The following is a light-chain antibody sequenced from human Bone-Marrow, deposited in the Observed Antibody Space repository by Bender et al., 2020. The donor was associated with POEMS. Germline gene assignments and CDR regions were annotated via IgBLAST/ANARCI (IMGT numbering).Light chain of an antibody. V-gene: IGLV2-11*01. J-gene: IGLJ2*01. CDR1: DLDVRAYDY. CDR3: QAWDSNTAV. Sequence: QSALTQPRSVSGSPGQSVTISCTGTDLDVRAYDYVSWYQLHPGKAPKLLIYDVSTRPSGIPERFSGSNSGNTATLTISGTQAVDEADYYCQAWDSNTAVFGGGTKLTVL. CDR2: DVS.